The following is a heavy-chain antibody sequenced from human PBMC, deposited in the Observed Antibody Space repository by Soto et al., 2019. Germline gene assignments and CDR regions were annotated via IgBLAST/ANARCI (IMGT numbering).Heavy chain of an antibody. J-gene: IGHJ5*02. V-gene: IGHV4-31*03. CDR1: GGSISSGGYY. D-gene: IGHD2-15*01. CDR3: ARDHLAYCSGGSCQPGGWFDP. Sequence: SETLSLTCTVSGGSISSGGYYWSWIRQHPGKGLEWIGYIYYSGSTYYNPSLKSRVTISVDTSKNQFSLKLSSVTAADTAVYYCARDHLAYCSGGSCQPGGWFDPWGQGTLVTVSS. CDR2: IYYSGST.